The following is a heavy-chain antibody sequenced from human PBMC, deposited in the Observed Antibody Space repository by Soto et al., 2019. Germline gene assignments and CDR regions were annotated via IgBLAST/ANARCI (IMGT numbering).Heavy chain of an antibody. D-gene: IGHD2-15*01. CDR1: GFTFSSYA. Sequence: GGSLRLSCAASGFTFSSYAMSWVRQAPGKGLEWVSSISGSDGRTYYADSVKGRFSISRDNSKNTLYLQMNSLRAEDTAVYYCANAGIAVGVAAFPFGPWGQGTLVTVSS. J-gene: IGHJ5*02. CDR2: ISGSDGRT. V-gene: IGHV3-23*01. CDR3: ANAGIAVGVAAFPFGP.